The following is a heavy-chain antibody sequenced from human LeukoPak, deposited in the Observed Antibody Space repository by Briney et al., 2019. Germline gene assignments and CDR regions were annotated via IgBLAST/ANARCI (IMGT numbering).Heavy chain of an antibody. J-gene: IGHJ4*02. CDR2: ISYGGSNK. D-gene: IGHD5-18*01. CDR3: ASGVQLWLLAY. V-gene: IGHV3-30*03. Sequence: GGSLRLSCAASGFTFGSFGMNWVRQAPGKGLEWVAVISYGGSNKYYADSVKGRFTISRDNFKNTLFLQMNSLRADDTAVYYCASGVQLWLLAYWGQGTPVTVSS. CDR1: GFTFGSFG.